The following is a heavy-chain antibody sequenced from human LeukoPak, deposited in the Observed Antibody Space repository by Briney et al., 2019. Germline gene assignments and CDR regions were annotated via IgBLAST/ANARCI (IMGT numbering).Heavy chain of an antibody. CDR3: ARVGYYYDSSGIEGGNYYYYMDV. J-gene: IGHJ6*03. CDR2: IYYSGST. CDR1: GGSISSHY. Sequence: SETLSLTCTVSGGSISSHYWSWIRQPPGKGLEWIGYIYYSGSTNYNPSLKSRVTISVDTSKNQFSLKLSSVTAADTAVYYCARVGYYYDSSGIEGGNYYYYMDVWGKGTPVTVSS. V-gene: IGHV4-59*11. D-gene: IGHD3-22*01.